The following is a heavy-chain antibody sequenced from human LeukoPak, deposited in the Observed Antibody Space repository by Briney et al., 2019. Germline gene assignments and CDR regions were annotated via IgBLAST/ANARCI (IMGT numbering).Heavy chain of an antibody. D-gene: IGHD3-16*02. CDR2: IYSGGST. J-gene: IGHJ4*02. V-gene: IGHV3-66*01. CDR1: GFTVSSNY. Sequence: GGSLRLSCAASGFTVSSNYMSWVRQAPGKGLEWVSVIYSGGSTYYADSVKGRFTISRDNSKNTLYLQMNSLRAEDTAAYYCARGLGGVIVMGFDYWGQGTLVTVSS. CDR3: ARGLGGVIVMGFDY.